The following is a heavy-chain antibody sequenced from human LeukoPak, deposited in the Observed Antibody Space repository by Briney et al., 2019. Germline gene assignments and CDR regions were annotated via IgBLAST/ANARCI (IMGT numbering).Heavy chain of an antibody. CDR3: ARSAGGSGSYNSH. D-gene: IGHD3-10*01. CDR2: ISSSSSYI. CDR1: GFTFSSYS. J-gene: IGHJ4*02. Sequence: GGSLRLSCAASGFTFSSYSMNWVRQAPGKGLEWVSSISSSSSYIYYADSVKGRFTISRDNAKSSLYLQMNSLRAEDTAVYYCARSAGGSGSYNSHWGQGTLVTVSS. V-gene: IGHV3-21*01.